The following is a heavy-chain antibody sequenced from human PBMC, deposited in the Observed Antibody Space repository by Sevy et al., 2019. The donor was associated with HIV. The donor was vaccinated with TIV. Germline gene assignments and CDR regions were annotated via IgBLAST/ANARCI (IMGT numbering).Heavy chain of an antibody. Sequence: GGSLRLSCAASGFTFSSYGMHWVRQAPGKGLEWVVVIWYDGSNKYYADSVKGRFTISRDNSKNTLYLQMNSLRAEDTAVYYCATSDYYGSGSYYYYYYMDVWGKGTTVTVSS. J-gene: IGHJ6*03. CDR1: GFTFSSYG. CDR3: ATSDYYGSGSYYYYYYMDV. CDR2: IWYDGSNK. V-gene: IGHV3-33*01. D-gene: IGHD3-10*01.